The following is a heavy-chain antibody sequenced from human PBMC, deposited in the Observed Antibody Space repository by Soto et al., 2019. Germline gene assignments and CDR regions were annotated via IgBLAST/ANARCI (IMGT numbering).Heavy chain of an antibody. CDR3: ARGQRDYEFDY. CDR2: INHSGST. J-gene: IGHJ4*02. D-gene: IGHD4-17*01. CDR1: GGSFSGYY. Sequence: PSETLSLTCAVYGGSFSGYYWSWIRQPPGKGLEWIGEINHSGSTNYNPSLKSRVTISVDTSKNQFSLKLSSVTAADTAVYYCARGQRDYEFDYWGPGTLVPVYS. V-gene: IGHV4-34*01.